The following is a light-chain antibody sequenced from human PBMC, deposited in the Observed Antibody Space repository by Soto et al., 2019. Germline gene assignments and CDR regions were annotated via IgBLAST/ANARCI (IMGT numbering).Light chain of an antibody. CDR3: QQRSNWPLT. Sequence: EIVLTQSPATLSLSPGERATLSCRASQSVGTYFAWYQQKPGQAPRLLIYDASNRATGIPARFSGSGSGTDFNLTISRLEPEDFAVYYCQQRSNWPLTFGQGNKVEIK. CDR1: QSVGTY. V-gene: IGKV3-11*01. CDR2: DAS. J-gene: IGKJ1*01.